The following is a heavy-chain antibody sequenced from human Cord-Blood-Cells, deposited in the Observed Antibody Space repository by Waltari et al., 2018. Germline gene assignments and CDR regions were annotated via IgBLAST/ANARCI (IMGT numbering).Heavy chain of an antibody. Sequence: QVPLQESGPGLVQPSETRSLPCPVSGGSISSYYWSWHRPPPGQGLEWIGYIYYSGSTNYNPSLKSRVTISVDTSKNQFSLKLSSVTAADTAVYYCARSYSSSWFGDAFDIWGQGTMVTVSS. CDR2: IYYSGST. D-gene: IGHD6-13*01. CDR1: GGSISSYY. V-gene: IGHV4-59*01. CDR3: ARSYSSSWFGDAFDI. J-gene: IGHJ3*02.